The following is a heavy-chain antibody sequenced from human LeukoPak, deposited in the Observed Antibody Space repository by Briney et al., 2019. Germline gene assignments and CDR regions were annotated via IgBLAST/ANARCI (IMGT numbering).Heavy chain of an antibody. V-gene: IGHV1-69*04. CDR2: IIPILGIA. D-gene: IGHD2-2*01. CDR1: GGTFSSYA. J-gene: IGHJ5*02. CDR3: ARVYCSRTSCYNWFDP. Sequence: RASVKVSCKASGGTFSSYAISWVRQAPGQGPEWMGRIIPILGIANYAQKFQGRVTITADKSTNTAYMELSSLRSEDTAMYYCARVYCSRTSCYNWFDPWGQGTLVTVSS.